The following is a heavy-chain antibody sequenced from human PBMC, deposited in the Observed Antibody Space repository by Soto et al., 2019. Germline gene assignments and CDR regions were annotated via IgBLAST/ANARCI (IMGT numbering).Heavy chain of an antibody. CDR3: AKDQDWLGP. CDR2: INPNSGGT. CDR1: GYTFTGYY. D-gene: IGHD2-15*01. J-gene: IGHJ5*02. Sequence: ASVKVSCKASGYTFTGYYMHWVRQAPGQGLEWMGWINPNSGGTNYAQKFQGRVTMTIDTSTNTAYMDLTTLTSDDSGVYYCAKDQDWLGPWGQGTLVTVSS. V-gene: IGHV1-2*02.